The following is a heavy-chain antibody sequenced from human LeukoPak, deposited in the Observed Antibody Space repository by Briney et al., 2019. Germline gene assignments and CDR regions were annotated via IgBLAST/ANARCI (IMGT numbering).Heavy chain of an antibody. V-gene: IGHV3-23*01. Sequence: GGSLRLSCAASGFTFSNYAMTWVRQAPVKGLEWVSGISGSGDSTYYADSVKGRFTISRDNSKNTLYLQMNSLRAEDTAVYYCAKAPLRITMIVVVPYFDYWGQGTLVTVSS. CDR2: ISGSGDST. CDR1: GFTFSNYA. D-gene: IGHD3-22*01. J-gene: IGHJ4*02. CDR3: AKAPLRITMIVVVPYFDY.